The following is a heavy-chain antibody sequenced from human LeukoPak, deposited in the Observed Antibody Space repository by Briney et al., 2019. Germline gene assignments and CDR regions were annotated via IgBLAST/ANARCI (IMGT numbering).Heavy chain of an antibody. Sequence: GASVKVSCKASGYTFTSYDINWVRQATGQGLEWMGWMNPNSGNTGYAQKFQGRVTMTRNTSISTAYMELSSLRSEDTAVYYCARAGNGRPKRYCSSTSCYRSDSWGQGTLVTVSS. D-gene: IGHD2-2*01. CDR1: GYTFTSYD. CDR3: ARAGNGRPKRYCSSTSCYRSDS. CDR2: MNPNSGNT. V-gene: IGHV1-8*01. J-gene: IGHJ5*01.